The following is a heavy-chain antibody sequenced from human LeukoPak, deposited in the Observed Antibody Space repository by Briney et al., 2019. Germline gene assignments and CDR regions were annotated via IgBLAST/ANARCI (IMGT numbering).Heavy chain of an antibody. J-gene: IGHJ4*02. D-gene: IGHD6-13*01. CDR2: INPSGGST. CDR3: ARASLVWYSSSWHFDY. CDR1: GYTFTSYY. V-gene: IGHV1-46*01. Sequence: ASVKVSCKASGYTFTSYYMHWVRQAPGQGLEWMGIINPSGGSTSYAQKFQGRVTMTRDTSTSTVYMELSSLRSEDTAVYYCARASLVWYSSSWHFDYWAQGTLVTVSS.